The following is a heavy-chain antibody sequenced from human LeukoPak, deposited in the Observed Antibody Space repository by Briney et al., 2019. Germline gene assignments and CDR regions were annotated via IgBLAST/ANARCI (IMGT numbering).Heavy chain of an antibody. D-gene: IGHD4-17*01. CDR3: ARDGAGYGDYEGGFDY. J-gene: IGHJ4*02. CDR2: ISYDGSNK. CDR1: GFTFSSYA. Sequence: PGTSLRLSCAASGFTFSSYAMHWVRQAPGKGLEWVAVISYDGSNKYYADSVKGRFTISRDNAKYSLYLQMNSLRAEDTAVYYCARDGAGYGDYEGGFDYWGQGTLVTVSS. V-gene: IGHV3-30*04.